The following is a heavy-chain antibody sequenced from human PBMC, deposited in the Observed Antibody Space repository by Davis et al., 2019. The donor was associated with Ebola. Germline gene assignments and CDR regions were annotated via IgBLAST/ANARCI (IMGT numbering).Heavy chain of an antibody. V-gene: IGHV4-34*01. CDR2: INHSGST. CDR1: GGSFSGYY. J-gene: IGHJ3*01. Sequence: PGGSLRLSCAVYGGSFSGYYWSWIRQPPGKGLEWIGEINHSGSTNYNPSLKSRVTISVDTSKNQVSLKMTSMTAADTAVYFCAREAPHPDYSSGNYRSGTFDVWGQGTTVIVSS. CDR3: AREAPHPDYSSGNYRSGTFDV. D-gene: IGHD3-16*02.